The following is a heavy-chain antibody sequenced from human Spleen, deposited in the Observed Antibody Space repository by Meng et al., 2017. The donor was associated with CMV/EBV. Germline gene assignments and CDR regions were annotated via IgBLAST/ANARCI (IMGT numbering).Heavy chain of an antibody. CDR2: TYYRSKWLT. J-gene: IGHJ4*02. CDR3: ARDSGGGVDY. V-gene: IGHV6-1*01. CDR1: GDRVAGNTAA. Sequence: SETLSLTCVVSGDRVAGNTAAWNWIRQSPSRGLEWLGRTYYRSKWLTDYAPSVKRRITIKADTSKNQISLQMHSVTPEDTAMYYCARDSGGGVDYWGQGTLVTVSS. D-gene: IGHD3-10*01.